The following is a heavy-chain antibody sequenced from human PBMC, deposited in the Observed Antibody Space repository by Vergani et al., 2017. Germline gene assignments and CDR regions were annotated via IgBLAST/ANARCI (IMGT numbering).Heavy chain of an antibody. CDR3: ARGRPYGGWFDP. V-gene: IGHV1-2*02. J-gene: IGHJ5*02. D-gene: IGHD4-17*01. CDR2: IDPNSGGT. CDR1: GYTITDYY. Sequence: QVQLVQSGAEVTKPGASVKVSCKASGYTITDYYIHWVRHAPGQRLEWMGWIDPNSGGTEYAQKFQSRVTMTWDTSTTTAYVDLSSLRSDDTAVYYCARGRPYGGWFDPWGQGTLVTVSS.